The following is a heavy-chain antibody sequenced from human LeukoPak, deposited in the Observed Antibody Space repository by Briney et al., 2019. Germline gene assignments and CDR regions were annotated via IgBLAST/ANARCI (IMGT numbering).Heavy chain of an antibody. CDR2: ISGSGGST. D-gene: IGHD3-10*01. J-gene: IGHJ4*02. V-gene: IGHV3-23*01. Sequence: GGSLRLSCAASGFTFSSYAMSWVRQAPGKGLEWVSAISGSGGSTYYADSVKGRFTISRDNSKNTLYLQMNSLRAEDTAVYYCAKDNYGSGSYGVDYWGQGTLVTVSS. CDR3: AKDNYGSGSYGVDY. CDR1: GFTFSSYA.